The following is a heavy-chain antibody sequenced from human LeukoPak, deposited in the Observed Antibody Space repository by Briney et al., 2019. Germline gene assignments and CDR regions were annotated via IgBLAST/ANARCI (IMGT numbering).Heavy chain of an antibody. V-gene: IGHV3-66*01. CDR1: GFTVSNNY. CDR2: IYSGGGT. CDR3: ARGRYCGGDCDLGD. Sequence: GGSLRLSCAASGFTVSNNYMSWVRQAPGKGLEWVSVIYSGGGTNYRDSVKGRFTISRDSSKNTFYLQMNSLRAEDTAVYYCARGRYCGGDCDLGDWGQGALVTVSS. J-gene: IGHJ4*02. D-gene: IGHD2-21*02.